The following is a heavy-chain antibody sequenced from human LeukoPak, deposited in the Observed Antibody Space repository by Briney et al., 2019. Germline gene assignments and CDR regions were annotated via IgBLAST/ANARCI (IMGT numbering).Heavy chain of an antibody. CDR3: TVWSGSSYLEYLQH. CDR2: IWYDGSKK. V-gene: IGHV3-33*01. J-gene: IGHJ1*01. CDR1: GLIFSHYG. Sequence: GTSLRLSCAASGLIFSHYGMHWVRQSPGKGLDWVALIWYDGSKKYYADSVKGRFTISRDNAKDTLYLQMDSLRVEDTAVYYCTVWSGSSYLEYLQHWGQGALVSVS. D-gene: IGHD1-26*01.